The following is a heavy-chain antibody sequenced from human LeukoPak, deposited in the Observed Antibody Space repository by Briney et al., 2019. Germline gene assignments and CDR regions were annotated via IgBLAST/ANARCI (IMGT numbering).Heavy chain of an antibody. CDR2: IYHSGST. J-gene: IGHJ4*02. Sequence: SETLSLTCAVSGYSISSGYYWGWIRQPPGKGLERIGRIYHSGSTYYNPSLKSRVTISVDTSKNQFSLKLSSVTAADTAVYYCARQHDYGDYWGQGTLVTVSS. CDR3: ARQHDYGDY. V-gene: IGHV4-38-2*01. CDR1: GYSISSGYY.